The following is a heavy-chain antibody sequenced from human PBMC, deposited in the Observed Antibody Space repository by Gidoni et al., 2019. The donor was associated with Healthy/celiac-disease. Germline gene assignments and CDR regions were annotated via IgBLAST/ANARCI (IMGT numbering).Heavy chain of an antibody. CDR2: INPNSGGT. J-gene: IGHJ6*02. CDR3: ARARVYGMDV. V-gene: IGHV1-2*02. Sequence: QVQLVQSGAEVKTPGASVKVSCKASGYTFTVYYMHRVRQAPGQGLAWMGWINPNSGGTNYAQKVQGRVTMTRDTSISTAYMELSRLRSDDTAVYYGARARVYGMDVWGQGTTVTVSS. CDR1: GYTFTVYY.